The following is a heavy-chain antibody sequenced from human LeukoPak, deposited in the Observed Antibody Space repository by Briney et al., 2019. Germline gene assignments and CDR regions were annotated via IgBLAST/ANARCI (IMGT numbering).Heavy chain of an antibody. D-gene: IGHD2-21*02. CDR2: IYDSGST. CDR1: GGFIRSYH. Sequence: PSETLSLTCTVSGGFIRSYHWSWIRQPPWKRLEWIGYIYDSGSTNYNPSLKSRVTISIDTSKNQFSLKLSSVTAADTAVYYCAREAYCGGDCYSGFDYWGQGTLVTVSS. CDR3: AREAYCGGDCYSGFDY. V-gene: IGHV4-59*01. J-gene: IGHJ4*02.